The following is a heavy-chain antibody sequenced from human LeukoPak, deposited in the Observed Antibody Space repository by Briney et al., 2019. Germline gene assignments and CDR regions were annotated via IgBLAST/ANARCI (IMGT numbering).Heavy chain of an antibody. J-gene: IGHJ4*02. CDR3: AKEYTGTFSPFPSYFDN. CDR2: ISYDGSNK. Sequence: PGGSLRLSCAASGFTFSSYAMHWVRQAPGKGLEWVAVISYDGSNKYYADSVKGRFTISRDNSKKTLYLQMNSLRAEDTAIYYCAKEYTGTFSPFPSYFDNWGQGTLVTVSS. D-gene: IGHD1-26*01. V-gene: IGHV3-30*04. CDR1: GFTFSSYA.